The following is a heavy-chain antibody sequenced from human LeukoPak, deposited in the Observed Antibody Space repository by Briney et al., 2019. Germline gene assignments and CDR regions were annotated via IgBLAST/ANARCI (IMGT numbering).Heavy chain of an antibody. CDR2: ISSSSSYI. V-gene: IGHV3-21*01. D-gene: IGHD6-6*01. CDR3: AREGRQLGSGPYFDY. Sequence: PGGSLRLSCAASGFTFSSYSMNWVRQAPGKGLEWVSSISSSSSYIYYADSVKGRFTNSRDNAKNSLYLQMNSLRAEDTAVYYCAREGRQLGSGPYFDYWGQGTLVTVSS. J-gene: IGHJ4*02. CDR1: GFTFSSYS.